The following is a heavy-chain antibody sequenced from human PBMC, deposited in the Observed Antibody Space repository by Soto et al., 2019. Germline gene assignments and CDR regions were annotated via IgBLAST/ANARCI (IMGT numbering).Heavy chain of an antibody. CDR3: ARGDITIFGVVTGGMDV. V-gene: IGHV3-48*03. CDR2: ISSSGGAI. D-gene: IGHD3-3*01. J-gene: IGHJ6*02. CDR1: GFTFSTYE. Sequence: HPGGSLRLSCAASGFTFSTYEMNWVRQAPGKGLEWVAYISSSGGAIYYADSVKGRFTISRDNSKNSLYLQMHSLRAEDTAVYYCARGDITIFGVVTGGMDVWGQGTTVTVSS.